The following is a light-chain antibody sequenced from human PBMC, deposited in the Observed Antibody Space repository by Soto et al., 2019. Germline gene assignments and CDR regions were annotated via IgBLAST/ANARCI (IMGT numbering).Light chain of an antibody. CDR1: SSDVGGYDY. CDR3: GSYTSSSTLYV. CDR2: EVS. J-gene: IGLJ1*01. Sequence: QSALTQPASVSGSPGQSITISCTGTSSDVGGYDYVSWYQQHPGKAPKLMIYEVSNRPSGVSNRFSGSKSGNMASLTISGLQAEDEADYYCGSYTSSSTLYVFGTGTKLTVL. V-gene: IGLV2-14*01.